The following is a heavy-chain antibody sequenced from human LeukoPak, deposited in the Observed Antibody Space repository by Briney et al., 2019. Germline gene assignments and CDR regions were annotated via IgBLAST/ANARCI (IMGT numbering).Heavy chain of an antibody. CDR3: ASAKTTYSSGWYYYCMDV. CDR2: IIPIFGTA. Sequence: SVKVSCKASGGTFSSYAISWVRQAPGQGLEWMGGIIPIFGTANYAQKFQGRVTITADESTSTAYMELSSLRSEDTAVYYCASAKTTYSSGWYYYCMDVWGKGTTVTVSS. V-gene: IGHV1-69*01. J-gene: IGHJ6*03. D-gene: IGHD6-19*01. CDR1: GGTFSSYA.